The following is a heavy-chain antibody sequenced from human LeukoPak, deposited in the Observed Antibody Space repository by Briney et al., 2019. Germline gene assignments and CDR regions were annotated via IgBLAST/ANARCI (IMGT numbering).Heavy chain of an antibody. Sequence: GSLRLSCAASGFTFSSYSMNWVRQAPGKGLEWVSSISSSSSYIYYADSVKGRFTISRDNAKNSLYLQMNSLRAEDTAVYYCARLEFSGSYYYFDYWGQGTLVTVSS. J-gene: IGHJ4*02. V-gene: IGHV3-21*01. CDR1: GFTFSSYS. D-gene: IGHD3-10*01. CDR3: ARLEFSGSYYYFDY. CDR2: ISSSSSYI.